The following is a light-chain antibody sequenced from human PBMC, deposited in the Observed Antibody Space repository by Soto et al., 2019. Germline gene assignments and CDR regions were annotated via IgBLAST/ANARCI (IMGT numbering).Light chain of an antibody. J-gene: IGKJ1*01. CDR3: MQTTLWPWT. V-gene: IGKV2-30*02. CDR2: EVS. Sequence: DVVMTQSPLSLPVTLGQPASISCRSSQSLVHSDGNTYLNWFQQRPGQSPRRLIYEVSNRDSGVPDRFSGSGAGTDFTLKISRVEAEDVGVYYCMQTTLWPWTFGQGTKVEIK. CDR1: QSLVHSDGNTY.